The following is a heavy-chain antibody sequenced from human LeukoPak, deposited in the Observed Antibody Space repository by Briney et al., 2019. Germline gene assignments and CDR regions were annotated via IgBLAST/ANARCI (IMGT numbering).Heavy chain of an antibody. CDR3: ATSPEYGH. V-gene: IGHV3-53*01. Sequence: GGSLRLSCAASGFTFSRHWMTWVRQAPGKGLEWISLIYSGGGTNYADSVKGRFTISRDSSKNTLYLQMNGLSAEDTAVYYCATSPEYGHWGQGTLVTVSS. D-gene: IGHD6-6*01. CDR1: GFTFSRHW. J-gene: IGHJ4*02. CDR2: IYSGGGT.